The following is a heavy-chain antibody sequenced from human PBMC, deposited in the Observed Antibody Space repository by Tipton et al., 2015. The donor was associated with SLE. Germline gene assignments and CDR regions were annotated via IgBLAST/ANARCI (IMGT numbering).Heavy chain of an antibody. Sequence: LRLSCTVSGGSISSGSYYWSWIRQPAGKGLEWIGRIYTSGSTNYNPSLKSRVTISLDTSKNQFSLKLNSVTAADTAVYYCARSTDQNWFDPWGQGTLVTVSS. V-gene: IGHV4-61*02. D-gene: IGHD2-2*01. J-gene: IGHJ5*02. CDR2: IYTSGST. CDR3: ARSTDQNWFDP. CDR1: GGSISSGSYY.